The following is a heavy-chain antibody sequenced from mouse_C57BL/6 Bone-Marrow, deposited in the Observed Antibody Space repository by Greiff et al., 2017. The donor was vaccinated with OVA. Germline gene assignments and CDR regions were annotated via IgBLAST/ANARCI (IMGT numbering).Heavy chain of an antibody. CDR3: TRLEPYDEGAGY. V-gene: IGHV1-5*01. D-gene: IGHD2-12*01. Sequence: EVQLQQSGTVLARPGASVKMSCKTSGYTFTSYWMHWVKQRPGQGLEWIGAIYPGNSYTSYNQKFKGKAKLTAVTSASTAYMELSSLTNEDSAVYYCTRLEPYDEGAGYWGQGTTLTVSS. J-gene: IGHJ2*01. CDR1: GYTFTSYW. CDR2: IYPGNSYT.